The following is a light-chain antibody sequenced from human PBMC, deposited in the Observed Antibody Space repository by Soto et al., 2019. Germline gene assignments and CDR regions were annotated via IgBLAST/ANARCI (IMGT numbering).Light chain of an antibody. CDR3: QQRNVWPPIT. CDR2: GAS. CDR1: QSVSNN. J-gene: IGKJ5*01. Sequence: EIVMRHSAATLSVYTGERAILSCRASQSVSNNLAWYQQRPGQAPRLLIYGASTRATGIPARFSGSGSGTEFSLTITGLQSEDFAVYYCQQRNVWPPITFGQGTRLEIK. V-gene: IGKV3D-15*01.